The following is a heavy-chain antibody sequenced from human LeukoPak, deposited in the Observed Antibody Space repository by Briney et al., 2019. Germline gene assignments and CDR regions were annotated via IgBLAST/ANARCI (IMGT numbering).Heavy chain of an antibody. Sequence: HAGESLRLSCAASGFTFSSYAMGWVRQAPGKGLEWVSAISGSGGRTYYADSVKGRFTISRDNAKNSLYLQMNSLRAEDTAVYYCARRFDPWGQGTLVTVSS. CDR1: GFTFSSYA. CDR3: ARRFDP. J-gene: IGHJ5*02. CDR2: ISGSGGRT. V-gene: IGHV3-23*01.